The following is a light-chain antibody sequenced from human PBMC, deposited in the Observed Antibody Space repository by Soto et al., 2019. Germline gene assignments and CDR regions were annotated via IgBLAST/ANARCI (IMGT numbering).Light chain of an antibody. CDR1: SSDVGSYNL. CDR2: EGS. Sequence: QSALTQPASVSGSPGQSITISCTGTSSDVGSYNLVSWYQQHPGKAPKLMIYEGSKRPSGVSNRFSGSKPGNTASLTISGLQAEDEADYYCCSYAGSSTSLYVFGTGTKVTVL. CDR3: CSYAGSSTSLYV. V-gene: IGLV2-23*01. J-gene: IGLJ1*01.